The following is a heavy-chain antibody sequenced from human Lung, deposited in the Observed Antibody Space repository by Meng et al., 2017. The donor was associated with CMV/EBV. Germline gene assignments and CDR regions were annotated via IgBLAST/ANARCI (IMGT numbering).Heavy chain of an antibody. CDR3: ATVGLDQRFDN. J-gene: IGHJ4*02. CDR2: IHPGDSET. Sequence: GEXXKISCKGSGQTFTTYWISWVRQIPGKGLEWMGVIHPGDSETRYSLSFQGHGTISADMSLSVAYLQWRNLKASDTAICYCATVGLDQRFDNWGQGTLVTVSS. D-gene: IGHD1/OR15-1a*01. CDR1: GQTFTTYW. V-gene: IGHV5-51*01.